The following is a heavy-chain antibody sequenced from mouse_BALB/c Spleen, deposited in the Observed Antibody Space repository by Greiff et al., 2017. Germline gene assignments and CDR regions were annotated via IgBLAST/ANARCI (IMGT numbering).Heavy chain of an antibody. D-gene: IGHD2-3*01. CDR3: ARGKADGYYGGFAY. CDR1: GFSLTSYG. CDR2: IWSGGST. Sequence: VQLQQSGPGLVQPSQSLSITCTVSGFSLTSYGVHWVRQSPGKGLEWLGVIWSGGSTDYNAAFISRLSISKDNSKSQVFFKMNSLQANDTAIYYCARGKADGYYGGFAYWGQGTLVTVSA. V-gene: IGHV2-2*02. J-gene: IGHJ3*01.